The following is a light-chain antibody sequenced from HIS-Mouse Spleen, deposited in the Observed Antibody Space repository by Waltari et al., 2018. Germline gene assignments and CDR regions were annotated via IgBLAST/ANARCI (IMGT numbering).Light chain of an antibody. CDR3: QAWDSSYSV. V-gene: IGLV3-1*01. CDR2: QDS. J-gene: IGLJ2*01. Sequence: SYELTQPPSVSVSPGQTASITCSGDNLGDKYACWYQQTPGQSPVLVIYQDSKRPSGIPERFSGSNSGNTATLTISGTQAMDEADYYCQAWDSSYSVFGGGTKLTVL. CDR1: NLGDKY.